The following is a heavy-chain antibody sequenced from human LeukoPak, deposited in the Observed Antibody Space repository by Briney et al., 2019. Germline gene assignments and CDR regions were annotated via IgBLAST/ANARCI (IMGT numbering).Heavy chain of an antibody. V-gene: IGHV1-8*01. CDR3: VRVPPGTTIYDY. CDR1: GNTFTSYH. J-gene: IGHJ4*02. CDR2: MNPNNSDI. Sequence: ASVKVSCKASGNTFTSYHINWVRQATGQGLEWVGWMNPNNSDIGYAQKFQGRVTMTRNTSIGTAYMELSSLRSEDTAIYYCVRVPPGTTIYDYWGQGTLVTVSS. D-gene: IGHD1-14*01.